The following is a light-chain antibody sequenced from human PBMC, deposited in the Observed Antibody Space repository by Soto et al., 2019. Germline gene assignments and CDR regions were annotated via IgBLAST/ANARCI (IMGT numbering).Light chain of an antibody. CDR2: DAS. V-gene: IGKV3-11*01. CDR3: QQRSNWPLT. CDR1: QSVSSN. J-gene: IGKJ3*01. Sequence: EIVLTHSPAPLSLSPGERATLSCRASQSVSSNLACNQQKPGQAPRLLIYDASNRATGIPARFSGSGSGTDFTLTISSLEPEDFAVYYCQQRSNWPLTFGPGTKVDIK.